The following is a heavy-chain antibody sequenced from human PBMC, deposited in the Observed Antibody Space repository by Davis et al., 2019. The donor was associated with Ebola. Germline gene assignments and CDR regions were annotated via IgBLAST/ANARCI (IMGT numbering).Heavy chain of an antibody. Sequence: PGGSLRLSCAASGFTFSDYYMSWIRQAPGKGLEWISYIGYSGSTIYYTDSVKGRFTISRDNAENSLYLQMNSLRAEDTAVYYCARDTGVMVIYYGSGRGYGMDVWGQGTTVTVSS. CDR1: GFTFSDYY. CDR2: IGYSGSTI. CDR3: ARDTGVMVIYYGSGRGYGMDV. J-gene: IGHJ6*02. V-gene: IGHV3-11*01. D-gene: IGHD3-10*01.